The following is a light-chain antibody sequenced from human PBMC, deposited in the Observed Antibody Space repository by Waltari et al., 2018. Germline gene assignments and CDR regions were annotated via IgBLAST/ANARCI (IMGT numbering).Light chain of an antibody. J-gene: IGLJ2*01. CDR3: QTWGTGIQV. Sequence: QRVLTQSPSASASLGASVKLTCTLSSGHSSYAIAWHQQQPEKGPRYLMKLNSDGSHSKGDGIPDRFSGSSSGAERYLTISSLPSADEADYSCQTWGTGIQVFGGGTKLTVL. CDR2: LNSDGSH. CDR1: SGHSSYA. V-gene: IGLV4-69*01.